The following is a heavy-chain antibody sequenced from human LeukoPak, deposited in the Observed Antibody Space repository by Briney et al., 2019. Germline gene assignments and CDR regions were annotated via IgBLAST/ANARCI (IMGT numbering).Heavy chain of an antibody. V-gene: IGHV3-23*01. Sequence: GGSLRLSCAASGFTFSSYAMSWVRKAPGKGLGRVSAISGSGGSTYYADSVKGRFTISRDNSKNTLYLQMNSLRAEDTAVYYCAKDPDDFWSGYYPFDYWGQGTLVTVSS. D-gene: IGHD3-3*01. CDR3: AKDPDDFWSGYYPFDY. J-gene: IGHJ4*02. CDR2: ISGSGGST. CDR1: GFTFSSYA.